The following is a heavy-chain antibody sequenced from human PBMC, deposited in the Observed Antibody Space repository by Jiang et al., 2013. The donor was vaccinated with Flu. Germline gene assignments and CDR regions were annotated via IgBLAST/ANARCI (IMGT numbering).Heavy chain of an antibody. J-gene: IGHJ6*03. V-gene: IGHV4-39*01. CDR3: AGCYHYYYMDV. D-gene: IGHD3-16*02. Sequence: SRVTISVDTSKNQFSLKLSSVTAADTAVYYCAGCYHYYYMDVWGKGTTVTVSS.